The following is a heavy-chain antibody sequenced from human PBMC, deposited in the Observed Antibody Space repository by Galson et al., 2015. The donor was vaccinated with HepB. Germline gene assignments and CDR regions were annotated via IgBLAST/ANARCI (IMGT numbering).Heavy chain of an antibody. Sequence: SLRLSCAASGFTFTNYAMTWVRQAPGKGLEWVSAVKGDGISTYYANSVKGRFTISRDNSKNTLFLQMNSLRAEDTAVYYCAKRLHYDSTGYYRRGYFDYWGQGTLATVSS. CDR3: AKRLHYDSTGYYRRGYFDY. CDR1: GFTFTNYA. J-gene: IGHJ4*02. V-gene: IGHV3-23*01. D-gene: IGHD3-22*01. CDR2: VKGDGIST.